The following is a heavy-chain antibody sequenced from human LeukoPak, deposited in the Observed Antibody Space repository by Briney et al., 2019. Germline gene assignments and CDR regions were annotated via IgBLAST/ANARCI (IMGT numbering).Heavy chain of an antibody. J-gene: IGHJ3*02. CDR2: IYYSGST. D-gene: IGHD4-17*01. Sequence: SETLSLTCTVSGVSMSSGAFYWSWIRQHPGKGLEWIGNIYYSGSTYYNPSLKSRVTISVDRSKNQFSLKLTSVTAADTAVYYCARAFPFDDYGDPDAFDIWGQGTMVTVSS. CDR3: ARAFPFDDYGDPDAFDI. CDR1: GVSMSSGAFY. V-gene: IGHV4-30-4*08.